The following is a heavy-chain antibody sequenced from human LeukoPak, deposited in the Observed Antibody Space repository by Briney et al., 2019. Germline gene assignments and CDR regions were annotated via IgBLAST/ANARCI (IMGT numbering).Heavy chain of an antibody. D-gene: IGHD2/OR15-2a*01. CDR3: GRKGSRSPPWGTTCYNRAV. V-gene: IGHV3-20*04. Sequence: GGSLRLSCAASGFTFDDYGMSWVRQAPGKGLEWVSGINWNGGSTGYADSVKGRFTISRDNAKNSLYLQMNSLRAEDTAVYYCGRKGSRSPPWGTTCYNRAVWGKGTTVT. CDR2: INWNGGST. J-gene: IGHJ6*03. CDR1: GFTFDDYG.